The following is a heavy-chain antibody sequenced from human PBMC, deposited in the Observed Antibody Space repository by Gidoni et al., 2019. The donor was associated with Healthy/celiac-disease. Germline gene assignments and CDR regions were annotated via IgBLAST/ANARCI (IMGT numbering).Heavy chain of an antibody. D-gene: IGHD3-22*01. CDR1: GFTFSDYY. CDR3: ARDYYDSSGTPLYYYYMDV. CDR2: ISSSGSTI. J-gene: IGHJ6*03. V-gene: IGHV3-11*01. Sequence: QLVESGGGLVKPGGSLRLSCAASGFTFSDYYMSWIRQAPGKGLDWVSYISSSGSTIYYADSVKGRFTISRDNAKNSLYLQMNSLRAEDTAVYYCARDYYDSSGTPLYYYYMDVWGKGTTVTVSS.